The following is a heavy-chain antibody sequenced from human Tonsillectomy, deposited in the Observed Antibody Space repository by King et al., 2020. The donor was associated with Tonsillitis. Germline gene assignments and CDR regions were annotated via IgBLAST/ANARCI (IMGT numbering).Heavy chain of an antibody. D-gene: IGHD6-19*01. CDR1: GFTFSSYA. CDR3: AKDGHSSGWYYFDY. J-gene: IGHJ4*02. Sequence: QLVQSGGGLVQPGGSLRLSCAASGFTFSSYAMSWVRQAPGKGLEWVSGIRNSGGNTYYADSVKGRFTISRDNSKNTLYLQMNSLRAEDTAAYYCAKDGHSSGWYYFDYWGQGTLVTVSS. V-gene: IGHV3-23*04. CDR2: IRNSGGNT.